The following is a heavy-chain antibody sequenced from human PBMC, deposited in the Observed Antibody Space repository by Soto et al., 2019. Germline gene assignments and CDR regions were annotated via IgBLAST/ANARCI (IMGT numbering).Heavy chain of an antibody. CDR2: MNPNSANT. CDR1: GYTFTSYD. V-gene: IGHV1-8*01. Sequence: QVQVVQSGAEVKKPGASVKVSCKTSGYTFTSYDINWVRQATGQGLEWMGWMNPNSANTAYAQKFQGRVTMTRNTSIITAYMELSSLRSEDTAVYYCARERSSGAFDIWGQGTMVTVSS. CDR3: ARERSSGAFDI. J-gene: IGHJ3*02. D-gene: IGHD1-26*01.